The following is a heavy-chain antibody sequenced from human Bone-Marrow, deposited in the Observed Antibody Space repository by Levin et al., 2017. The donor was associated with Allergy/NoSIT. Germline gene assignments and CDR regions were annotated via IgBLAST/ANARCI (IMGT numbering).Heavy chain of an antibody. Sequence: SQTLSLPCTVSGASLSSTNHYWGWIRQPPGKGLEWIGTVYYTGSSYYDPSLKSRVTISVDTSKHQLSLRLSSVTAADTAVYYCTRVALVGALVDYWGQGTLVTVSS. D-gene: IGHD1-26*01. CDR1: GASLSSTNHY. V-gene: IGHV4-39*01. CDR2: VYYTGSS. J-gene: IGHJ4*02. CDR3: TRVALVGALVDY.